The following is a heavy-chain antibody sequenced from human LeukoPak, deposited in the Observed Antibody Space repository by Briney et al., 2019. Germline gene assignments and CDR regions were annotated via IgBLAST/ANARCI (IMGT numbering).Heavy chain of an antibody. V-gene: IGHV4-4*07. CDR2: IYTSGST. D-gene: IGHD2-15*01. CDR3: ARDRTLLNYYYYMDV. J-gene: IGHJ6*03. CDR1: GGSISSYY. Sequence: SETLSLTCTVSGGSISSYYWSWIRQPAGKGLEWIGRIYTSGSTNYNPSLKSRVTMSVDTSKNQFSLKLSSVTAADMAVYYCARDRTLLNYYYYMDVWGKGTTVTVSS.